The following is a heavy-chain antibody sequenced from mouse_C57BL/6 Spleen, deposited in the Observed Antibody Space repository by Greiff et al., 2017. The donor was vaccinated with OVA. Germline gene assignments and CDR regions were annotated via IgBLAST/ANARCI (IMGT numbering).Heavy chain of an antibody. J-gene: IGHJ2*01. CDR2: IDPNSGGT. CDR1: GYTFTSYW. D-gene: IGHD1-2*01. Sequence: QVQLQQPGAELVKPGASVTLSCKASGYTFTSYWMHWVKQRPGRGLEWIGRIDPNSGGTKYNEKFKSKATLTVDTPSSTAYQQVGSLTSEGPAVYYWARWGGTTAHYWGQGTTLTVSS. CDR3: ARWGGTTAHY. V-gene: IGHV1-72*01.